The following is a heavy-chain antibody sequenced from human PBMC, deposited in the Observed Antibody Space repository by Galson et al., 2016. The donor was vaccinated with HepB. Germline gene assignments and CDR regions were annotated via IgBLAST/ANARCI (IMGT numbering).Heavy chain of an antibody. CDR3: AGKAL. CDR2: INQDGSEK. V-gene: IGHV3-7*01. Sequence: SLRLSCAASGFSFSSLWMSWVRQAPGRGLEWVAHINQDGSEKNDVDSVKGRFTISRDNSKNSLYLQMNSLRVEDTAVYYCAGKALGGQGTLVTVSS. CDR1: GFSFSSLW. J-gene: IGHJ4*02.